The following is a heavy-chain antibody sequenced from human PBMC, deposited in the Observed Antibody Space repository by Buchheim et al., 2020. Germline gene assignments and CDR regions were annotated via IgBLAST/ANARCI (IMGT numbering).Heavy chain of an antibody. CDR2: IKQDGSEK. J-gene: IGHJ6*02. CDR1: GFTFSSYW. V-gene: IGHV3-7*01. D-gene: IGHD3-3*01. CDR3: ARAGSPITIFGVVIPIDYYYYGMDV. Sequence: EVQLVESGGGLVQPGGSLRLSSAASGFTFSSYWMSWVRQAPGKGLEWVANIKQDGSEKYYVDSVKGRFTISRDNAKNSLYLQMNSLRAEDTAVYYCARAGSPITIFGVVIPIDYYYYGMDVWGQGTT.